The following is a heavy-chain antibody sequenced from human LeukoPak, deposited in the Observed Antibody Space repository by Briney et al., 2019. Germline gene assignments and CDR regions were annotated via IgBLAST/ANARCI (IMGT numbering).Heavy chain of an antibody. Sequence: GGSLRLSCAASGFTFSSYAMSWVRQAPGKGLEWVSAISGSGGSTYYADSVKGRFTISRGNAKNSLYLQMNSLRAEDTAVYYCASRTGTTLYYWGQGTLVTVSS. V-gene: IGHV3-23*01. CDR1: GFTFSSYA. CDR2: ISGSGGST. D-gene: IGHD1-7*01. CDR3: ASRTGTTLYY. J-gene: IGHJ4*02.